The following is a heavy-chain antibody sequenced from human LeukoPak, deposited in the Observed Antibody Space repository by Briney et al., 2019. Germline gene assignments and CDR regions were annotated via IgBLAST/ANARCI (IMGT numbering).Heavy chain of an antibody. J-gene: IGHJ3*01. CDR3: ARDLQTGLAFDA. CDR2: LSGSGRLV. CDR1: GFGFSSGT. Sequence: GGSLRLSCAASGFGFSSGTMNWVRQAPGRALEWVSSLSGSGRLVWYAASVKGRFTISRDNAANSLFLQMNSLRVEDTAVYYCARDLQTGLAFDAWGQGTVVAVSS. V-gene: IGHV3-21*06. D-gene: IGHD7-27*01.